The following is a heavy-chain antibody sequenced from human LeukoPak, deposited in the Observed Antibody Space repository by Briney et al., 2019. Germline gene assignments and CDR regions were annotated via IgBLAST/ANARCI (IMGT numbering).Heavy chain of an antibody. V-gene: IGHV3-11*01. J-gene: IGHJ4*02. CDR1: GFTFNDYY. CDR2: ISRGGNSI. Sequence: GESLRLSCAASGFTFNDYYMNWLRQAPGKGLEWVSSISRGGNSIYYADSVKGRFTISRDNAKNSLYLQINSLRVEDTAVYYCARDQFLDYRGQGTLVTVSS. CDR3: ARDQFLDY.